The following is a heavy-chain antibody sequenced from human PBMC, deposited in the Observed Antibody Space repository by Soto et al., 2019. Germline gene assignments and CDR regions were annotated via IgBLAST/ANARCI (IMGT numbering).Heavy chain of an antibody. CDR1: VFTLISYW. CDR2: INSDGSNT. Sequence: WWCXRLSGSAGVFTLISYWRHVFRQVPGKGLVWVSRINSDGSNTSYADSVKGRFTISRDNDKNTLYLQMISLRAEDTAAYYCATANGMAVWAKGTTVPASS. J-gene: IGHJ6*04. CDR3: ATANGMAV. V-gene: IGHV3-74*01.